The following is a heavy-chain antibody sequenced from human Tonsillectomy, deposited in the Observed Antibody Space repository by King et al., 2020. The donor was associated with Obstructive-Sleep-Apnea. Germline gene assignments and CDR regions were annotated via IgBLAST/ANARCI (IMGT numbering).Heavy chain of an antibody. CDR2: ISGSGGSK. D-gene: IGHD6-13*01. J-gene: IGHJ4*02. Sequence: VQLVESGGGLVQPGGSLRLSCAASGFTFSSYAMSWVRLAPGKGLEWVSAISGSGGSKYYADSVKGRFTISRDNSKSTLYLQMYSLRADDTAIYYCATANMVGQQQIRRVDIGGYWGQGTLVTVSS. CDR3: ATANMVGQQQIRRVDIGGY. V-gene: IGHV3-23*04. CDR1: GFTFSSYA.